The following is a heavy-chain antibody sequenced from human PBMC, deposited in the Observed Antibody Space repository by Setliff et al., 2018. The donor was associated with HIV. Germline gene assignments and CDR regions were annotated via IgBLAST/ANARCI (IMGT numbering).Heavy chain of an antibody. CDR3: ARNFGLSPSGKYYYYYGMDI. CDR1: GYTFAGHY. D-gene: IGHD3-10*01. V-gene: IGHV1-2*02. J-gene: IGHJ6*02. Sequence: ASVKVSCKASGYTFAGHYLHWVRQAPGQGLEWLGWVNPNSGDAIYAQNFQGRVTMTRDTSINAAYMELRGLRSDDTAVYYCARNFGLSPSGKYYYYYGMDIWGQGTTVTVSS. CDR2: VNPNSGDA.